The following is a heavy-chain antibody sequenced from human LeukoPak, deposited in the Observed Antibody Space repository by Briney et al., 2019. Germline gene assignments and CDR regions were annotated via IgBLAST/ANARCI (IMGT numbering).Heavy chain of an antibody. D-gene: IGHD3-3*01. V-gene: IGHV4-59*11. CDR3: ARVVNYDFWNSYYYYMDV. Sequence: SETLSLTCTVSGGSISSHYWSWIRQPPGKGLEWIGYIYYSGSTSYNPSLKSRVTISVDTSKNQFSLKLSSVTAADTAVYYCARVVNYDFWNSYYYYMDVWGKGTTVTVSS. CDR1: GGSISSHY. CDR2: IYYSGST. J-gene: IGHJ6*03.